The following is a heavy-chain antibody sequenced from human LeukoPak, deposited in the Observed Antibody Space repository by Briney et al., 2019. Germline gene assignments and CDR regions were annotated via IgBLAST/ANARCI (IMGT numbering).Heavy chain of an antibody. D-gene: IGHD3-10*01. V-gene: IGHV3-11*04. J-gene: IGHJ4*02. CDR1: GFTVSSNY. Sequence: GGSLRLSCAASGFTVSSNYMSWIRQAPGKGLEWVSYISSSGSTIYYADSVKGRFTISRDNAKNSLYLQMNSLRAEDTAVYYCAREGGFYDSGNQYTDLSNFDLWGQGTLVTV. CDR2: ISSSGSTI. CDR3: AREGGFYDSGNQYTDLSNFDL.